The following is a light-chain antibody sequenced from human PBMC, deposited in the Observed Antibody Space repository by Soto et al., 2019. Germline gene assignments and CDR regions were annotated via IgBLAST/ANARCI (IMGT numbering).Light chain of an antibody. CDR3: SSYAGSNNYV. CDR1: SSDVGGYNY. Sequence: QSALTQPPSASGSPGQSVTISCTGTSSDVGGYNYVSWYQQHPGKAPKLMIYEVSKRPSGVPDRFSGSKSGNTASLTVSGLXXXXXXXYXCSSYAGSNNYVFGTGTKVTVL. V-gene: IGLV2-8*01. J-gene: IGLJ1*01. CDR2: EVS.